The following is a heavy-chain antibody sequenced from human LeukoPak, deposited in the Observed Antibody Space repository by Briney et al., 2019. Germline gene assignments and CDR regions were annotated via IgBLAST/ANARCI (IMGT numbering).Heavy chain of an antibody. Sequence: SETLSLTCSASGGSINNYYWSWIRRPPGTDLEWMPNINYSGSTNYNPSLKSRVTISVDTSKNQFSLMLSSVTAADTAVYYCARHNARLRGWIGEVDFWGQGALVTVSS. CDR3: ARHNARLRGWIGEVDF. J-gene: IGHJ4*02. CDR1: GGSINNYY. D-gene: IGHD3-10*01. CDR2: INYSGST. V-gene: IGHV4-59*08.